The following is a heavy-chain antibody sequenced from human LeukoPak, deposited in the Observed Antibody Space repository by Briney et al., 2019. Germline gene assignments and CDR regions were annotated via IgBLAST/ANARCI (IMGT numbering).Heavy chain of an antibody. CDR2: IRYDGSNK. V-gene: IGHV3-30*02. Sequence: PGGSLRLSCAASGFTFGSYGMHWVRQAPGKGLEWVAFIRYDGSNKYYADSVKGRFTISRDNSKNTLYLQMNSLRAEDTAVYYCAKGVVSAFDIWGQGTMVTVSS. CDR1: GFTFGSYG. J-gene: IGHJ3*02. D-gene: IGHD2-21*01. CDR3: AKGVVSAFDI.